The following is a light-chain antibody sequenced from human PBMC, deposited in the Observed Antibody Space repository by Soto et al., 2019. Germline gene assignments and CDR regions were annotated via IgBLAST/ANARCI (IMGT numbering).Light chain of an antibody. CDR2: DAS. CDR1: QSVSSY. Sequence: EIVLTQSPGTLSLSPGERATLSCRASQSVSSYLAWYQQKPGQAPRLLIYDASKRATGIPARFSGSGSGTDFTLTISSLEPEDFVVYYCQQRSNWPTTFGQGTRLEIK. CDR3: QQRSNWPTT. V-gene: IGKV3-11*01. J-gene: IGKJ5*01.